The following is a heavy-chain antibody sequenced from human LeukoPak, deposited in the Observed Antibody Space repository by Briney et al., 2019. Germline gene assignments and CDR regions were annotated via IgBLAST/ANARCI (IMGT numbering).Heavy chain of an antibody. J-gene: IGHJ4*02. D-gene: IGHD1-26*01. CDR1: GFTFSSLW. Sequence: GGSLRLSCAASGFTFSSLWMHWVRQAPGKGLVWVSRINSDGKITIYADSVKGRFTISRDNAKNTLYLQMNSLRAEDTAVYYCARATGSGRYCRLDYWGQGTLVTVSS. V-gene: IGHV3-74*01. CDR3: ARATGSGRYCRLDY. CDR2: INSDGKIT.